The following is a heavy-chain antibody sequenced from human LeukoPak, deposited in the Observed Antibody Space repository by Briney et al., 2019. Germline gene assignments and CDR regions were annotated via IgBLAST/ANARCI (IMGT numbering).Heavy chain of an antibody. Sequence: GASVKVSCKPSGYTFTSYGIGWVRQAPGQGLEWMGWISVYSGDTNYAQKFQGRVTMTTDTSTRTVYMELRSLRSDDTAVYYCARDLTSGDYWGQGTLVTVSS. J-gene: IGHJ4*02. CDR1: GYTFTSYG. D-gene: IGHD3-16*01. CDR2: ISVYSGDT. V-gene: IGHV1-18*01. CDR3: ARDLTSGDY.